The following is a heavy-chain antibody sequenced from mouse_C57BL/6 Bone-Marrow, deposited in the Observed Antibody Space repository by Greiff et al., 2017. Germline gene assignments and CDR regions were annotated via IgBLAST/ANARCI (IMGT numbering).Heavy chain of an antibody. CDR2: IYPGGGYT. D-gene: IGHD1-1*01. Sequence: QVQLQQSGAELVRPGTSVKMSCKASGYTFTNYWIGWAKQRPGHGLEWIGDIYPGGGYTNHNEKFKGKATLTADKSSSTAYMQFSSLTSEDSAIYYCAKGGPYYGSISWFAYWGQGTLVTVSA. CDR1: GYTFTNYW. V-gene: IGHV1-63*01. J-gene: IGHJ3*01. CDR3: AKGGPYYGSISWFAY.